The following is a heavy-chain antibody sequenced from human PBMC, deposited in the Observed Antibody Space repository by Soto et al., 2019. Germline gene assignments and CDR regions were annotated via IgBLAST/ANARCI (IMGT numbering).Heavy chain of an antibody. CDR3: ARGPYSSGWYVVDY. D-gene: IGHD6-19*01. Sequence: SETLSLTCTVSGASISAYAWSWIRQPAGKGLEWIGRLYSSGNTNYNPSFKSRLTVSADTSKNQFSLKLSSVTAADTAVYYCARGPYSSGWYVVDYWGQGTLVTVSS. CDR2: LYSSGNT. J-gene: IGHJ4*02. V-gene: IGHV4-4*07. CDR1: GASISAYA.